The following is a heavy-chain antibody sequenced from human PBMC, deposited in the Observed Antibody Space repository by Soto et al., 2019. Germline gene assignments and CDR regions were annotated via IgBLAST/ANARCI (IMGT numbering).Heavy chain of an antibody. CDR1: GYTFSSHD. CDR3: ARGATADYAFWANPRGDGLDL. CDR2: MNPLKGLSKT. D-gene: IGHD2-2*01. Sequence: QVQLVQSGAEVKRPGASVKVSCKASGYTFSSHDIIWVRQPAGQGLEWMGWMNPLKGLSKTTYLPTFRGRVVMTRATFLSAADLELSGLRSADTAVYFCARGATADYAFWANPRGDGLDLWGQGTLLTVSS. V-gene: IGHV1-8*01. J-gene: IGHJ5*02.